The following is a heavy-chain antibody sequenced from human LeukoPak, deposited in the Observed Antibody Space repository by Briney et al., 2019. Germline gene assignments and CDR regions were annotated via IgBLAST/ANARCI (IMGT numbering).Heavy chain of an antibody. V-gene: IGHV4-34*01. Sequence: PSETLSLTCAVYGGSFSGYYWSWIRQPPGKRLEWIGEINHSGSTNYNPSLKSRVTISVDTSKNQFSLKLSSVTAADTAVYYCARGGIAVAGGPNWFDPWGQGTLVTVSS. CDR1: GGSFSGYY. CDR2: INHSGST. J-gene: IGHJ5*02. CDR3: ARGGIAVAGGPNWFDP. D-gene: IGHD6-19*01.